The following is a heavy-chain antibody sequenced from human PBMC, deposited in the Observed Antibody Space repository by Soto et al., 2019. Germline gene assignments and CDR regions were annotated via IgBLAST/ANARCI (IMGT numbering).Heavy chain of an antibody. V-gene: IGHV3-9*01. D-gene: IGHD3-10*01. CDR3: AKDMGKYYYGSGSYYWFDP. CDR1: GFTFYDYA. J-gene: IGHJ5*02. CDR2: ISWNSGSI. Sequence: PGGSLRLSCAASGFTFYDYAMHWVRQAPGKGLEWVSGISWNSGSIGYADSVKGRFTISRDNAKNSLYLQMNSLRAEDTALYYCAKDMGKYYYGSGSYYWFDPWGQGTLVTVSS.